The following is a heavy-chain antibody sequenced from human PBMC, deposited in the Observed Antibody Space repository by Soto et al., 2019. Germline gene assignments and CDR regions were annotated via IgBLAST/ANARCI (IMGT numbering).Heavy chain of an antibody. CDR1: GFTFSNYG. Sequence: GSLRLSCAASGFTFSNYGMHWVRQAPGKGLEWVAFIWYDGGNKYYAESVKGRFTISRDNSKNTLYLQMNSLRAEDTAVYYCARDGDVNTGFGKDYWGQGTLVTVSS. CDR3: ARDGDVNTGFGKDY. D-gene: IGHD3-16*01. CDR2: IWYDGGNK. J-gene: IGHJ4*02. V-gene: IGHV3-33*01.